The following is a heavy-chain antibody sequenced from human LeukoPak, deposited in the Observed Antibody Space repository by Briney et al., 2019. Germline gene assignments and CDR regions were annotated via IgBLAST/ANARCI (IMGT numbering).Heavy chain of an antibody. V-gene: IGHV4-61*02. CDR3: ARDNQPHSLNWFDP. Sequence: PSETLSLTCTVSGGSITSSSYYWSWIRQPAGKGLEWIGRIYTSGSTNYNPSLKSRVTISVDTSKNQFSLKLSSVTAADTAVYYCARDNQPHSLNWFDPWGQGTLVTVSS. CDR1: GGSITSSSYY. CDR2: IYTSGST. D-gene: IGHD2-2*01. J-gene: IGHJ5*02.